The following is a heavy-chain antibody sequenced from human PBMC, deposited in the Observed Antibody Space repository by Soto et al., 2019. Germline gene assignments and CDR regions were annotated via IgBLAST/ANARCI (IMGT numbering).Heavy chain of an antibody. V-gene: IGHV1-24*01. CDR3: ATSGDGFWSGYQRLKIDY. CDR1: GYTLTELS. Sequence: GASVKVSCKVSGYTLTELSMHWVRQAPGKGLEWMGGFDPEDGETIYAQKFQGRVTMTEDTSTDTAYMELSSLRSEDTAVYYCATSGDGFWSGYQRLKIDYWGQGTLVTSPQ. CDR2: FDPEDGET. D-gene: IGHD3-3*01. J-gene: IGHJ4*02.